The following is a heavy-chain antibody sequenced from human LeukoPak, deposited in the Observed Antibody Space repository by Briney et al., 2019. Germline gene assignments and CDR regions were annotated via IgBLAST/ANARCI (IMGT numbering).Heavy chain of an antibody. V-gene: IGHV1-24*01. CDR3: ATLTHGSGSPQANWFDP. CDR2: FDPEDGET. CDR1: GGTFSSYT. J-gene: IGHJ5*02. Sequence: ASVKVSCKASGGTFSSYTISWVRQAPGKGLEWMGGFDPEDGETIYAQKFQGRVTMTEDTSTDTAYMELSSLRSEDTAVYYCATLTHGSGSPQANWFDPWGQGTLVTVSS. D-gene: IGHD3-10*01.